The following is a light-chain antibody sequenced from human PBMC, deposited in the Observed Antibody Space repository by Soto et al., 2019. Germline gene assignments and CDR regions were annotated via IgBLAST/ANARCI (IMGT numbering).Light chain of an antibody. Sequence: EIVLTQSPGTLSLSPGERATLSCRASQSVTSSYLAWYQQKPGQAPRRLIYGASIRATGIPDKFSGSGSGTDFTLTIRRLEPEDFALYFCQQYHSSPLTFGQGNKVDIK. V-gene: IGKV3-20*01. CDR3: QQYHSSPLT. J-gene: IGKJ1*01. CDR1: QSVTSSY. CDR2: GAS.